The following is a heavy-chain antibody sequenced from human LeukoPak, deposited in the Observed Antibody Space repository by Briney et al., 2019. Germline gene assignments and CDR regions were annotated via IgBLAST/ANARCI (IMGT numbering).Heavy chain of an antibody. Sequence: GGSLRLSCAASGSTSSSYAMSWVRQAPGKGLEWVSAISGSGGSTYYADSVKGRFTISRDNSKNTLYLQMNSLRAEDTAVYYCGYCGGDCYLFDYWGQGTLVTVSS. CDR3: GYCGGDCYLFDY. V-gene: IGHV3-23*01. CDR1: GSTSSSYA. J-gene: IGHJ4*02. CDR2: ISGSGGST. D-gene: IGHD2-21*02.